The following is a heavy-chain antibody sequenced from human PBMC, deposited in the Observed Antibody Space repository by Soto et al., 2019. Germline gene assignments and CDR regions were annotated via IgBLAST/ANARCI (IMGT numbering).Heavy chain of an antibody. V-gene: IGHV1-3*01. J-gene: IGHJ5*02. Sequence: SVKVSYKASGYTFTSYAMHWVRQAPGQRLEWMGWINAGNGNTKYSQKFQGRVTITRDTSASTAYMELSSLRSEDTAVYHCARDPLLCSSTSCYAGWFGPWGQGTLVTVSS. CDR2: INAGNGNT. D-gene: IGHD2-2*01. CDR3: ARDPLLCSSTSCYAGWFGP. CDR1: GYTFTSYA.